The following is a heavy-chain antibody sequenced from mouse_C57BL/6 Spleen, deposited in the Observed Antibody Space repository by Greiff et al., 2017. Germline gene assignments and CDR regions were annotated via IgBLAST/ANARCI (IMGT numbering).Heavy chain of an antibody. CDR3: ARNYGSSLWYFDV. CDR2: IYPNSGGT. CDR1: GYTFTSYW. J-gene: IGHJ1*03. V-gene: IGHV1-72*01. Sequence: QVQLQQPGAELVKPGASVKLSCKASGYTFTSYWMHWVKQRPGRGLEWIGRIYPNSGGTKYNEKFKSKATLTVDKPSSTAYMQLSSLTSEDSAVYYCARNYGSSLWYFDVWGTGTTVTVSS. D-gene: IGHD1-1*01.